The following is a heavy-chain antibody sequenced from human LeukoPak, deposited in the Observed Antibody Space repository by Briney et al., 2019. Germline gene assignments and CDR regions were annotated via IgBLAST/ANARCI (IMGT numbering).Heavy chain of an antibody. V-gene: IGHV4-59*08. Sequence: PSETLSLTCTVSGGSIRSYYWSWIRQPPGKGLEWIGYIYYSGSTNFSPSLKSRVTISVDTSKNQFSLKLTSVTAADTAVYYCARHVANTAMFDYWGQGALVTVSS. D-gene: IGHD5-18*01. J-gene: IGHJ4*02. CDR2: IYYSGST. CDR3: ARHVANTAMFDY. CDR1: GGSIRSYY.